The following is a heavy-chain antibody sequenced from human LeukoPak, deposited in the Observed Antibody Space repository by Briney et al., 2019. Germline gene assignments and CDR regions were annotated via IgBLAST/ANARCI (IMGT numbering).Heavy chain of an antibody. CDR2: INPDTCDK. CDR3: ARTTSMTASGYDY. CDR1: GYTFTNYH. J-gene: IGHJ4*02. Sequence: GASVKVSCKASGYTFTNYHINWVRQASGQGLEWMTWINPDTCDKGYARKFQDRVTITTDTSISTAYMELSSLSSEDTAVYFCARTTSMTASGYDYWGQGTLVSVSS. D-gene: IGHD2-21*02. V-gene: IGHV1-8*03.